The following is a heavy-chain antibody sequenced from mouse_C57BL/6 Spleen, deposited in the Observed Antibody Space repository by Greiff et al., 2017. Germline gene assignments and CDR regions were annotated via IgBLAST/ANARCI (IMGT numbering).Heavy chain of an antibody. CDR3: ARSDYSNLYYAMDY. D-gene: IGHD2-5*01. Sequence: QVQLQQSGPELVKPGASVKISCKASSYAFSSSWMNWVKQRPGKGLEWIGRIYPGDGDTNYNGKFKGKATLTADKSSSTAYMQLSSLTSEDSAVYFCARSDYSNLYYAMDYWGQGTSVTVSS. CDR1: SYAFSSSW. V-gene: IGHV1-82*01. J-gene: IGHJ4*01. CDR2: IYPGDGDT.